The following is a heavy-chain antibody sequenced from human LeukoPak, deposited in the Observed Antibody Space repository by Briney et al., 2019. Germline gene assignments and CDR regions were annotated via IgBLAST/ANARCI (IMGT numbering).Heavy chain of an antibody. CDR3: ARDWKYCSGEICYGGFDS. V-gene: IGHV3-33*01. CDR2: RWFDGSNE. J-gene: IGHJ3*02. Sequence: GRTLRLSCAVSGFTFSTYGMHWVCQAPGKGQGWVGVRWFDGSNEYYADSVKGRFTISRDNSSNTLYLLMSSLRAEDTAVYYRARDWKYCSGEICYGGFDSGSQGAMVTVSS. D-gene: IGHD2-15*01. CDR1: GFTFSTYG.